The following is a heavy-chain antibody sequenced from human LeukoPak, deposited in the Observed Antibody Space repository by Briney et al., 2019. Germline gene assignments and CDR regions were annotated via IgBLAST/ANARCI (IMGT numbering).Heavy chain of an antibody. CDR2: INPSGGNT. D-gene: IGHD1-26*01. CDR3: SRGGGGSYFTFDI. V-gene: IGHV1-46*01. Sequence: ASVKVSCKASGYTFTSYYMHWVRQAPGQGLEWMGIINPSGGNTSYAQKFQGRVTMTRDTSTSTVFMELSSLRSEDTAVYYCSRGGGGSYFTFDIWGQGTMVTVSS. CDR1: GYTFTSYY. J-gene: IGHJ3*02.